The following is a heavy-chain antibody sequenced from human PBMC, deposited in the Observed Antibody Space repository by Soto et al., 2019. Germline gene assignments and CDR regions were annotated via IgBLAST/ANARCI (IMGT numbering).Heavy chain of an antibody. CDR1: GFTFSSYA. Sequence: GGSLRFSCAASGFTFSSYAMHWVRQAPGKGLEWVAVISYDGSNKYYADSVKGRFTISRENSKNTLYLQMNSLRAEDTAVYYCARDLGIAVAGKHYYYYYGMDVWGQGTTVTVSS. CDR3: ARDLGIAVAGKHYYYYYGMDV. V-gene: IGHV3-30-3*01. CDR2: ISYDGSNK. D-gene: IGHD6-19*01. J-gene: IGHJ6*02.